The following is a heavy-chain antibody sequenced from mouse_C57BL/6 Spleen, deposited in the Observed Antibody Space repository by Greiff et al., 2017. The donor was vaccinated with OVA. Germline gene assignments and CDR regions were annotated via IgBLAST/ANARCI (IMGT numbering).Heavy chain of an antibody. J-gene: IGHJ3*01. D-gene: IGHD2-3*01. CDR1: GYTFTSYW. Sequence: VKLVESGAELVKPGASVKLSCKASGYTFTSYWMHWVKQRPGQGLEWIGMIHPNSGSTNYNEKFKSKATLTVDKSSSTAYMQLSSLTSEDSAVYYCARRNDGYYGPFAYWGQGTLVTVSA. CDR3: ARRNDGYYGPFAY. V-gene: IGHV1-64*01. CDR2: IHPNSGST.